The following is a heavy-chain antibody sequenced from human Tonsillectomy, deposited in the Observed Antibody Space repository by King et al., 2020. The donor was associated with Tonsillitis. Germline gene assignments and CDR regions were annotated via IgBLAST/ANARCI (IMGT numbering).Heavy chain of an antibody. V-gene: IGHV4-34*01. CDR3: ARDRYCSGGSCYHRRNDWYSDL. D-gene: IGHD2-15*01. J-gene: IGHJ2*01. CDR2: INHSGST. CDR1: GGSFSGYY. Sequence: VQLQQWGAGLLKPSETLSLTCAVYGGSFSGYYWSWIRQPPGKGLEWIGEINHSGSTNYNPSLKSRVTISVDTSKNQFSLKLSSVTAADTAVYYCARDRYCSGGSCYHRRNDWYSDLWGRGTLVTVSS.